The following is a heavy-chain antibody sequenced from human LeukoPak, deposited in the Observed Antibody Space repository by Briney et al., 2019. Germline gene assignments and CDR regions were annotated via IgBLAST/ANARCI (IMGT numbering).Heavy chain of an antibody. D-gene: IGHD5-24*01. V-gene: IGHV4-39*01. CDR3: ARHRSKWLQSSFDY. CDR1: GGSISSSSYY. CDR2: IFYSGNT. J-gene: IGHJ4*02. Sequence: SETLSLTSTVSGGSISSSSYYWGWIRQPPGKGLEWIGSIFYSGNTYDNPSLKSRVTISVDTSKNQFSLKLNSVTAADTAVYYCARHRSKWLQSSFDYWGQGTLVTVSS.